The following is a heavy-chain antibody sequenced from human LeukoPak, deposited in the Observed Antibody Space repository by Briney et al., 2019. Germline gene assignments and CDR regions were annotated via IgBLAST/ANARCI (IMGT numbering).Heavy chain of an antibody. D-gene: IGHD7-27*01. CDR3: AREGGNWGEGYFDY. J-gene: IGHJ4*02. V-gene: IGHV3-11*01. Sequence: GGSPRLSCAASEFTFSDYYMSWIRQVPGKGLEWVSYISGSSSTMYYANSVKGRFTISRDNAKNLLYLQMNSLRAEDTAVYYCAREGGNWGEGYFDYWGQGTLVTVSS. CDR1: EFTFSDYY. CDR2: ISGSSSTM.